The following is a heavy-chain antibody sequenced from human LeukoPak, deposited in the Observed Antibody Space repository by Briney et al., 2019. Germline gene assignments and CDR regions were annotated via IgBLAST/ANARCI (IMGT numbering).Heavy chain of an antibody. V-gene: IGHV1-69*05. CDR2: IIPIFGTA. J-gene: IGHJ3*02. CDR1: GGTFSSYA. Sequence: SVKVSCKASGGTFSSYAISWVRQAPGQGLEWMGRIIPIFGTANYAQKFQGSVTITTDESTSTAYMELSSLRSEDTAVYYCARGGSSGWYTDIWGQGTMVTVSS. D-gene: IGHD6-19*01. CDR3: ARGGSSGWYTDI.